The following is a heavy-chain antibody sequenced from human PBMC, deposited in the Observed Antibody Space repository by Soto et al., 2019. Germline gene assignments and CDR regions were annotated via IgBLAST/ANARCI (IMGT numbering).Heavy chain of an antibody. CDR1: GFTFSSYS. V-gene: IGHV3-48*01. D-gene: IGHD5-18*01. CDR3: AREPTRLWILAQPPVYGMHV. J-gene: IGHJ6*02. CDR2: ISSSSSTI. Sequence: GGSLRLSCAASGFTFSSYSMNWVRQAPGKGLEWVSYISSSSSTIYYADSGKGRFTISRDNAKNSLYLQMNSLRAEDTAVYYCAREPTRLWILAQPPVYGMHVWGQGTTVSGSS.